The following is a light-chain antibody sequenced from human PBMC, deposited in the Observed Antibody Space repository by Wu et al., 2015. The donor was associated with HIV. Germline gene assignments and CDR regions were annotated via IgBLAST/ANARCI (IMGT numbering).Light chain of an antibody. Sequence: EIVLTQSPGTLSLSPGERVTLSCRASHSVTYNYLAWFQQKPGQAPRLLMFAASNRATGIPDRFSGSGSGTDFTLTISRLEPEDFAVYYCQQYGSSPRTFGQGTKVEI. J-gene: IGKJ1*01. CDR3: QQYGSSPRT. CDR2: AAS. CDR1: HSVTYNY. V-gene: IGKV3-20*01.